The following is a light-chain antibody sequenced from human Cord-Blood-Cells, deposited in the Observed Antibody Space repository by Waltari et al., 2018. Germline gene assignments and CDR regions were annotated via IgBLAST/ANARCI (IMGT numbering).Light chain of an antibody. V-gene: IGLV2-11*01. J-gene: IGLJ3*02. CDR3: CSYAGSYTLV. Sequence: SALTQPRAVSGSPAQSATISCTGTSSDVGGYHYVSWYQQHPGKAPKLMIYDVSKRPSGVPDRFSGSKSGNTASLTISGLQAEDEADYYCCSYAGSYTLVFGGGTKLTVL. CDR1: SSDVGGYHY. CDR2: DVS.